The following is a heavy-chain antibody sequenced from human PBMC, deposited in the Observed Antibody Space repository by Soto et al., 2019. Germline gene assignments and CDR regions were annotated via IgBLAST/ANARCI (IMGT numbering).Heavy chain of an antibody. V-gene: IGHV3-48*03. CDR2: ISSSGTTM. D-gene: IGHD1-1*01. Sequence: GGSLRLSCEASGFRFSSFDMTWVRQAPGKGPEWVAYISSSGTTMYYADSVKGRFTISRDNAKNSLYLQMNSLRAEDTAIYYCARDWNPPFDYRGQGTLVTVSS. J-gene: IGHJ4*02. CDR1: GFRFSSFD. CDR3: ARDWNPPFDY.